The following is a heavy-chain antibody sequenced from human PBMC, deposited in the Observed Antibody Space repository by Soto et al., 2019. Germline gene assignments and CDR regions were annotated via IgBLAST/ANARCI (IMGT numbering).Heavy chain of an antibody. J-gene: IGHJ5*02. D-gene: IGHD3-9*01. CDR1: GFTFSSYS. CDR3: ARGQYYDILTGYHWFDP. CDR2: ISSSSTFI. Sequence: PGGSLRLSCAASGFTFSSYSMNWVRQAPGKGLEWVSSISSSSTFIHYADSVKGRFTISRDNSKNTLYLQMNSLRAEDTAVYYCARGQYYDILTGYHWFDPWGQGTLVTVSS. V-gene: IGHV3-21*01.